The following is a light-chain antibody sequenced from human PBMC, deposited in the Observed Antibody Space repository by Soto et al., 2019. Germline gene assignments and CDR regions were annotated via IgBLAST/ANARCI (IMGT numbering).Light chain of an antibody. CDR1: QSVSST. CDR2: GAS. V-gene: IGKV3-15*01. CDR3: QQYNNWPF. J-gene: IGKJ1*01. Sequence: EIVMTQSPATLSVSPGERATLSCRASQSVSSTLAWYQQKPGQAPRLLIYGASTRATGIPARFSGSGSGTEFTLTISSLQSEDFAVYYCQQYNNWPFFGQGTKVDIK.